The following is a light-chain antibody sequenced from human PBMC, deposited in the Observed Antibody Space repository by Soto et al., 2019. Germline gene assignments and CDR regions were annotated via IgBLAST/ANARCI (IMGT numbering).Light chain of an antibody. CDR1: SSDIGAYNY. J-gene: IGLJ3*02. V-gene: IGLV2-14*01. Sequence: QSVLTQPASVSGSPGQSITISCTGTSSDIGAYNYVSWYRQHPGEAPKLIIYEVTHRPSGISSRFSGSKSGNTASLTISGLQAEAEADYYCSSYASDITHVFGGGTKLTVL. CDR2: EVT. CDR3: SSYASDITHV.